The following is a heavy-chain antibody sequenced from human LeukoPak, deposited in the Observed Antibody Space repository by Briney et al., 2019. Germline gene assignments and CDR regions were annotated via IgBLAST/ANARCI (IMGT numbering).Heavy chain of an antibody. V-gene: IGHV1-2*02. Sequence: ASVKVSCKASGYTFTNYYMHWVRQAPGQGLEWMGWINPNSGGTNYAQKFQGRVTMTRDTSITTAYMEVSRLRSDDTAVYYCARLSLLKLNWFDPWGQGTLVTVSS. CDR3: ARLSLLKLNWFDP. CDR2: INPNSGGT. CDR1: GYTFTNYY. D-gene: IGHD1-26*01. J-gene: IGHJ5*02.